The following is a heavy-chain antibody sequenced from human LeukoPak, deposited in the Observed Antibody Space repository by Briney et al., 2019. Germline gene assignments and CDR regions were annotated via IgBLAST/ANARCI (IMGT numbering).Heavy chain of an antibody. CDR1: GFTFDDYA. CDR3: AKGPLYSSGWYNFDY. D-gene: IGHD6-19*01. J-gene: IGHJ4*02. V-gene: IGHV3-9*01. CDR2: ISWNRGSI. Sequence: SLRLSCAASGFTFDDYAMHWVRQAPGKGLEWVSGISWNRGSIGYADSVKGRFTISRDNAKNSLYLQMNSLRAEDTALYYCAKGPLYSSGWYNFDYWGQGTLVTVSS.